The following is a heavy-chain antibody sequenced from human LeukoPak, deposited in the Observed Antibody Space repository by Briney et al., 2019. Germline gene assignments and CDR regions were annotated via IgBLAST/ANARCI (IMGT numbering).Heavy chain of an antibody. CDR3: ARVAAYYDFWSGYSYNYYYMDV. J-gene: IGHJ6*03. Sequence: SETLSLTCTVSGGSISSYCWSWIRQPPGKGLEWIGYIYTSGSTNYNPSLKSRVTISVDTSKNQFSLKLSSVTAADTAVYYCARVAAYYDFWSGYSYNYYYMDVWAKGPRSPSP. CDR1: GGSISSYC. CDR2: IYTSGST. D-gene: IGHD3-3*01. V-gene: IGHV4-4*09.